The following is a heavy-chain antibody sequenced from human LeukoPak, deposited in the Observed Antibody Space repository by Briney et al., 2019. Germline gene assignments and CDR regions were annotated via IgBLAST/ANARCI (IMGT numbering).Heavy chain of an antibody. CDR1: GGSISSYY. J-gene: IGHJ4*02. Sequence: LSLTCTVSGGSISSYYWSWIRQAPGKGLEWVSYISRSDGTMDYADSVKGRFSISRDNARNSLYLQMNSLRAEDTAVYYCVSGQAYTASWGQGTLVTVSS. V-gene: IGHV3-11*04. CDR3: VSGQAYTAS. CDR2: ISRSDGTM. D-gene: IGHD2-2*02.